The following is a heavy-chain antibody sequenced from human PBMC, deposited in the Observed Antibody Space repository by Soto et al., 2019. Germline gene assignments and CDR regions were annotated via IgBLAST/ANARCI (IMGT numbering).Heavy chain of an antibody. CDR1: GFTFSSHW. Sequence: PGGSLRLSCAASGFTFSSHWMVWVRQPLGKGLEWVANIIQEGGEKSYVDSVKGRFSVSRDNAHNSLYLQMNSLRVEDTAMYYCARGGDSYIDYWGQGALVTVSS. V-gene: IGHV3-7*03. CDR2: IIQEGGEK. J-gene: IGHJ4*02. D-gene: IGHD2-21*02. CDR3: ARGGDSYIDY.